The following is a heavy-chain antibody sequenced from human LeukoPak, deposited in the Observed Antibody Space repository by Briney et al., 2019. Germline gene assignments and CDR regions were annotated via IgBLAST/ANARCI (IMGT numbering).Heavy chain of an antibody. CDR1: GGTFSSYT. J-gene: IGHJ4*02. CDR3: ARDRGDGDSPGGGY. V-gene: IGHV1-69*04. D-gene: IGHD4-17*01. CDR2: IIPILGIA. Sequence: SVKVSCEASGGTFSSYTIRWVRQAPGQGLEWMGRIIPILGIANYAQKFQGRVTITADKSPSTAYMELSSLRSEDTTVYYCARDRGDGDSPGGGYWGQGTLVTVSS.